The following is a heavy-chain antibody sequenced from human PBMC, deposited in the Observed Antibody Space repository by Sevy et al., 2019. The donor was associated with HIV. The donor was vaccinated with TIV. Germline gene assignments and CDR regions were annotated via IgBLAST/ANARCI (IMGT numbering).Heavy chain of an antibody. J-gene: IGHJ3*02. CDR1: GFTFSSYA. V-gene: IGHV3-30-3*01. CDR2: ISYDGSNK. CDR3: ARGGAVAGPDAFDI. D-gene: IGHD6-19*01. Sequence: GGSLRLSCAASGFTFSSYAMHWVRQAPGKGLEWVAVISYDGSNKHYADSVKGRFTISRDNSKNTLYLQMNSLRAEDTAVYYCARGGAVAGPDAFDIWGQGTMVTVSS.